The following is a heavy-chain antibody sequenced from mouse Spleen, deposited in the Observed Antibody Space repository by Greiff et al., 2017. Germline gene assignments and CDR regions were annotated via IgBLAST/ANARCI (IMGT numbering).Heavy chain of an antibody. Sequence: EVMLVESGGGLVQPGGSRKLSCAASGFTFSSFGMHWVRQAPEKGLEWVAYISSGSSTIYYADTVKGRFTISRDNPKNTLFLQMTSLRSEDTAMYYCARSYYGYDGYWYFDVWGAGTTVTVSS. D-gene: IGHD2-2*01. J-gene: IGHJ1*01. CDR2: ISSGSSTI. CDR3: ARSYYGYDGYWYFDV. CDR1: GFTFSSFG. V-gene: IGHV5-17*02.